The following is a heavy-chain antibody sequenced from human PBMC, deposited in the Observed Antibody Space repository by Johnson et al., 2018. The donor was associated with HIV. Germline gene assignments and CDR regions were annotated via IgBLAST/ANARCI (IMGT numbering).Heavy chain of an antibody. CDR1: GFTFSSYG. J-gene: IGHJ3*02. Sequence: QVQLVESGGGLVQPGRSLRLSCAASGFTFSSYGMHWVRQAPGKGLEWVAVISYDGSNKYYADSVKGRFTISRDNSKNTLYLQMNSLRAEDTAVYYCARYSSGWYGAFDIWGQGTMVTVSS. CDR3: ARYSSGWYGAFDI. V-gene: IGHV3-30*03. CDR2: ISYDGSNK. D-gene: IGHD6-19*01.